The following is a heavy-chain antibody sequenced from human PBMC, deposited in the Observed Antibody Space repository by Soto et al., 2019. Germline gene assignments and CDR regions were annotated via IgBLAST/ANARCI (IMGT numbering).Heavy chain of an antibody. CDR2: IKRDGSEK. J-gene: IGHJ4*02. V-gene: IGHV3-7*01. CDR3: TRDVTILDRSWSVD. CDR1: GFTFSNYW. D-gene: IGHD6-13*01. Sequence: EVQLVESGGGLVQPGGSLRLSCAASGFTFSNYWMSWLRQAPGKGLEWVANIKRDGSEKYYVDAVKGRFTISRDNAKNSLYLQMNSLRAEDAAVYYCTRDVTILDRSWSVDWGQGTLVTVSS.